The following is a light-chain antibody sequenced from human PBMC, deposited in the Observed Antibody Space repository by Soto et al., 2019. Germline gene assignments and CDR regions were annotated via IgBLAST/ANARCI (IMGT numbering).Light chain of an antibody. CDR2: DSI. CDR1: QSIHTS. CDR3: QQRNVWPPIT. Sequence: VLTQSPATLSLSPGERATLSCRASQSIHTSLAWYQQKPGQPPRLVVYDSILRANSVPDRFGGSRSGTEFTLTINNLEPEDFAVYYCQQRNVWPPITFGQGKRLEI. J-gene: IGKJ5*01. V-gene: IGKV3-11*01.